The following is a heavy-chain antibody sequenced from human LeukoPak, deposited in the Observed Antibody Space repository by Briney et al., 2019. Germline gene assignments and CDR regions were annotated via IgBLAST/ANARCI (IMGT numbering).Heavy chain of an antibody. J-gene: IGHJ4*02. CDR2: VFYSGTT. D-gene: IGHD5-12*01. V-gene: IGHV4-39*02. CDR1: GGSISTSYYY. CDR3: ARDQARYGGYASWDH. Sequence: SETLSLTCTVSGGSISTSYYYWAWIRQPPGKGLEWIGSVFYSGTTYYNPSLESRVTVSVDTSNNQFSLKLTSVTAADTAVYYCARDQARYGGYASWDHWGQGALVTVSS.